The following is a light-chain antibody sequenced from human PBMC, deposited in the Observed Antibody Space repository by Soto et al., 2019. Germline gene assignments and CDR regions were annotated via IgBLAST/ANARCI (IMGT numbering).Light chain of an antibody. J-gene: IGLJ2*01. CDR2: DVS. V-gene: IGLV2-14*03. Sequence: QPASVSGSPGQSITISCTGTSSDVGGYNYVSWYQQHPGKAPKLMIYDVSNRPSGVSYRFSGSKSGNTASLTISGLQAEDEADYYCSSYTSSSTLFGGGTKLTVL. CDR3: SSYTSSSTL. CDR1: SSDVGGYNY.